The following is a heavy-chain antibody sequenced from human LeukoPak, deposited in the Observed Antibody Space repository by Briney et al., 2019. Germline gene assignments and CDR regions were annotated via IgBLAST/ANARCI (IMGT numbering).Heavy chain of an antibody. Sequence: SETLSLTCTVSGGSIRSSSYYWGWIRQPPGKGLEWIGSIYFTGNTYYNPSLKARVTISIDTSKNQFSLNLSSVTATDTAMYYCTSGYFVHTFDFWGQGPLVTVSS. J-gene: IGHJ4*02. CDR1: GGSIRSSSYY. D-gene: IGHD2-2*03. CDR3: TSGYFVHTFDF. V-gene: IGHV4-39*01. CDR2: IYFTGNT.